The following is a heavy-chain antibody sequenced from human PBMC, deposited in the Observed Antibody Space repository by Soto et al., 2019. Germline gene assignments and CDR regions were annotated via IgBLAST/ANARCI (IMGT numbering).Heavy chain of an antibody. CDR1: GGSFSGYY. CDR3: ASKGSSSSIWFDP. J-gene: IGHJ5*02. D-gene: IGHD6-13*01. Sequence: QVQLQQWGAGLLKPSETLSLTCAVYGGSFSGYYWSWIRQPPGKGLEWIGEINHSGSTNYNPSLKSRVTIAVDTSKNQISLKLSSVTAADTAVYYCASKGSSSSIWFDPWGQGTLVTVSS. V-gene: IGHV4-34*01. CDR2: INHSGST.